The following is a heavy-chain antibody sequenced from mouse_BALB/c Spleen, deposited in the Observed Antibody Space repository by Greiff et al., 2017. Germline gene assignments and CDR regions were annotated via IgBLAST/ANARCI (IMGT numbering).Heavy chain of an antibody. V-gene: IGHV1-5*01. CDR1: GYTFTSYW. Sequence: EVKLVESGTVLARPGASVKMSCKASGYTFTSYWMHWVKQRPGQGLEWIGAIYPGNSDTSYNQKFKGKAKLTAVTSTSTAYMELSSLTNEDSAVYYCTDGNYGTRNFDYWGQGTTLTVSS. CDR2: IYPGNSDT. J-gene: IGHJ2*01. D-gene: IGHD2-1*01. CDR3: TDGNYGTRNFDY.